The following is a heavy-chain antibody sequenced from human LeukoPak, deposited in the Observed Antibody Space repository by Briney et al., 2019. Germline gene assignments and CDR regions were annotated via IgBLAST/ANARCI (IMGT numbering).Heavy chain of an antibody. CDR3: ALGVVVPAAGGVYYFDY. CDR2: INHSGST. CDR1: GGSFSGYY. Sequence: SETLSLTCAVYGGSFSGYYWSWIRQPPGKGLEWIGEINHSGSTNYNPSLKSRVTISVDTSKNQFPLKLSSVTAADTAVYYCALGVVVPAAGGVYYFDYWGQGTLVTVSS. J-gene: IGHJ4*02. D-gene: IGHD2-2*01. V-gene: IGHV4-34*01.